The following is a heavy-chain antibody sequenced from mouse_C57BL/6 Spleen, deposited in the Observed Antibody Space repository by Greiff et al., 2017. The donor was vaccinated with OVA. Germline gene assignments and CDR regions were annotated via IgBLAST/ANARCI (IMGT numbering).Heavy chain of an antibody. CDR1: GYTFTSYW. V-gene: IGHV1-53*01. CDR2: INPSNGGT. D-gene: IGHD1-1*01. Sequence: QVQLKQPGTELVKPGASVKLSCKASGYTFTSYWMHWVKQRPGQGLEWIGNINPSNGGTNYNEKFKSKATLTVDKSSSTAYMQLSSLTSEDSAVYYCARRDTTVVAYYEFDYWGQGTTLTVSS. CDR3: ARRDTTVVAYYEFDY. J-gene: IGHJ2*01.